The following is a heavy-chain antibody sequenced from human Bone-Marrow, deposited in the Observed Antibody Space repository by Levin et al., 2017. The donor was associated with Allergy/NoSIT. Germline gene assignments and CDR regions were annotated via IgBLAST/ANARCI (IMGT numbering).Heavy chain of an antibody. CDR1: GFTFSNAW. CDR3: TTVRVGATGRVWSY. D-gene: IGHD1-26*01. J-gene: IGHJ4*02. CDR2: IKSKTDGGTT. V-gene: IGHV3-15*01. Sequence: PGGSLRLSCAASGFTFSNAWMSWVRQAPGKGLEWVGRIKSKTDGGTTDYAAPVKGRFTISRDDSKNTLYLQMNSLKTEDTAVYYCTTVRVGATGRVWSYWGQGTLVTVSS.